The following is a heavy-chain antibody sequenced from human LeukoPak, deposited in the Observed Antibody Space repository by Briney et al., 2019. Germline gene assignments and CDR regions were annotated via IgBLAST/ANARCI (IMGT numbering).Heavy chain of an antibody. CDR3: ARTFDCSGGSCYVRPFDY. J-gene: IGHJ4*02. CDR2: IIPVIGIQ. CDR1: GDTFSSYA. D-gene: IGHD2-15*01. V-gene: IGHV1-69*04. Sequence: SVTVSCTASGDTFSSYAISWVRQAPGQGLEWMGRIIPVIGIQNYAQKFQGRVSITADKSTNTAYMELSSLRSEDTAVYYCARTFDCSGGSCYVRPFDYWGQGTLVTVSS.